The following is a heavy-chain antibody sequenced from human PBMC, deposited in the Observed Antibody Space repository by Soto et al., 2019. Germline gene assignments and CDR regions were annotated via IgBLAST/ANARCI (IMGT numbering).Heavy chain of an antibody. CDR3: ASLGAYYDFWSGYVPGMDV. D-gene: IGHD3-3*01. V-gene: IGHV3-30-3*01. CDR2: ISYDGSNK. CDR1: GFTFSSYA. J-gene: IGHJ6*02. Sequence: QVQLVESGGGVVQPGRSLRLSCAASGFTFSSYAMHWVRQAPGKGLEWVAVISYDGSNKYYADSVKGRFTISRDNSKNTLYLQTNSLRAEDTAVYYCASLGAYYDFWSGYVPGMDVWGQGTTVTVSS.